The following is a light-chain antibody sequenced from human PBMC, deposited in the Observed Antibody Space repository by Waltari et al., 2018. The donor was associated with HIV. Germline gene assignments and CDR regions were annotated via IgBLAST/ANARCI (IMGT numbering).Light chain of an antibody. J-gene: IGKJ1*01. V-gene: IGKV3-15*01. Sequence: EIVMTQSPATLSVSPGERVTLSCRASQSAITNLAWYQQKFGQPPRLLIYATSIRATNIPARFSGGGSGTEFTLTISSLQSEDFAIYYCQQYNTWPRTFGQGTKVEV. CDR2: ATS. CDR3: QQYNTWPRT. CDR1: QSAITN.